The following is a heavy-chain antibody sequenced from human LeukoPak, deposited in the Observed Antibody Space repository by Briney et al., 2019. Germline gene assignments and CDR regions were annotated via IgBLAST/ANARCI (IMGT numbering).Heavy chain of an antibody. CDR3: ARRLTTTVTTCGREIDY. J-gene: IGHJ4*02. CDR1: GFTFSDFS. CDR2: INHSGST. D-gene: IGHD4-17*01. V-gene: IGHV4-34*01. Sequence: PGGSLRLSCAASGFTFSDFSLSWVRQPPGKGLEWIGEINHSGSTNYNPSLKSRVTISVDTSKNQFSLKLSSVTAADTAVYYCARRLTTTVTTCGREIDYWGQGTLVTVSS.